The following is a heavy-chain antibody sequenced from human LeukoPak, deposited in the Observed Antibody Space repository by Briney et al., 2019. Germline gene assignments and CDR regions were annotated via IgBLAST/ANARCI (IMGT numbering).Heavy chain of an antibody. CDR3: ARDLRGTSCLLDY. CDR2: IYYSGST. D-gene: IGHD2-2*01. V-gene: IGHV4-39*07. Sequence: SETLSLTCTVSGGSISSSSYYWGWIRQPPGKGLEWIGSIYYSGSTYYNPSLKSRVTISVDTSKNQFSLKLSSVTAADTAVYYCARDLRGTSCLLDYWGQGTLVTVSS. J-gene: IGHJ4*02. CDR1: GGSISSSSYY.